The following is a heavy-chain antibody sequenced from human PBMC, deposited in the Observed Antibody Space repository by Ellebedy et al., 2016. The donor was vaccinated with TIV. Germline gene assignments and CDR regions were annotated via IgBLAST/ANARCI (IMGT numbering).Heavy chain of an antibody. D-gene: IGHD6-19*01. V-gene: IGHV3-7*01. CDR1: GFIFSDFY. CDR3: ARDISSGWLYHYYGMDV. J-gene: IGHJ6*02. CDR2: IKQDGSEK. Sequence: GGSLRLSXAASGFIFSDFYMSWIRQAPGKGLEWVANIKQDGSEKYYVDSVKGRFTISRDNAKNSLYLQMNSLRAEDTAVYYCARDISSGWLYHYYGMDVWGQGTTVTVSS.